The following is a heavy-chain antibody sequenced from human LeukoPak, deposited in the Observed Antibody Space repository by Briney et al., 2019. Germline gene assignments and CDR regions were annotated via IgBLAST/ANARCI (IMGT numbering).Heavy chain of an antibody. D-gene: IGHD3-22*01. V-gene: IGHV3-13*01. CDR3: ARATYYYDSSGYNDAFDI. CDR1: GFTFSSYD. J-gene: IGHJ3*02. Sequence: PGGSLRLSCAASGFTFSSYDMHWVRQATGKGLEWVSAIGTAGDTYYPGSVKGRFTNSRENAKNSLYLQMNSLRAGGTAVYYCARATYYYDSSGYNDAFDIWGQGTMVTVSS. CDR2: IGTAGDT.